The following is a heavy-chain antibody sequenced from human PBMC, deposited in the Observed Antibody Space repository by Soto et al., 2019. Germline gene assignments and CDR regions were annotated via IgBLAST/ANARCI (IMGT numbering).Heavy chain of an antibody. Sequence: GGSLRLSCAASGFTFNDYYMSWIRQAPGKGLEWVSYISGRTNYTNYADSVKGRFTISRDNAKNSLYLQMNSLRAEDTAMYYCARSVVSSTRFDPWGQGTLVTVSS. J-gene: IGHJ5*02. CDR1: GFTFNDYY. CDR3: ARSVVSSTRFDP. CDR2: ISGRTNYT. V-gene: IGHV3-11*06. D-gene: IGHD6-13*01.